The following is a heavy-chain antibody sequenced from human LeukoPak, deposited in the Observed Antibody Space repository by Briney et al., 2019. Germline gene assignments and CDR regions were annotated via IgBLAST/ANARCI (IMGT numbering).Heavy chain of an antibody. D-gene: IGHD3-9*01. CDR3: ARGHGYVDWLLIGGYFDY. V-gene: IGHV3-23*01. J-gene: IGHJ4*02. Sequence: PGGSLRLSCAASRFTFSTYAMSWVRQAPGKGLEWVSGISGSGGNTFYADSVKGRFTISRDNSKNTLYLQMNSLRAEHTAVYYCARGHGYVDWLLIGGYFDYWGQGTLGTVSS. CDR2: ISGSGGNT. CDR1: RFTFSTYA.